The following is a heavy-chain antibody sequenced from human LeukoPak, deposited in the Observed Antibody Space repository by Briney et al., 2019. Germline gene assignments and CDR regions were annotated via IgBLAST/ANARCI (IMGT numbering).Heavy chain of an antibody. CDR1: GFTFSSYW. D-gene: IGHD3-10*02. V-gene: IGHV3-74*01. CDR3: AREPAVHDYFDY. CDR2: INSDGSST. J-gene: IGHJ4*02. Sequence: PGGSLRLSCAASGFTFSSYWMHRVRQAPGKGLVWVSRINSDGSSTSYADSVKGRFTISRDNAKNTLYLQMNSLRAEDTAVYYCAREPAVHDYFDYWGQGTLVTVSS.